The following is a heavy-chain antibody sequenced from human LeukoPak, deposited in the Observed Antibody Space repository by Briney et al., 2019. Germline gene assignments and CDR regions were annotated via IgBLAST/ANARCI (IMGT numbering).Heavy chain of an antibody. CDR2: MSSDGSIK. D-gene: IGHD1-26*01. V-gene: IGHV3-30-3*01. Sequence: GGSLRLSCAASEFTFISYDVHWVRQAPGKGLQWVAVMSSDGSIKIYTDSVKGRFTISRDNSKNTLYLEMNSLRVDDTAVYYCARDLVSGAPDYFDSWGQGTLVTVSS. CDR3: ARDLVSGAPDYFDS. J-gene: IGHJ4*02. CDR1: EFTFISYD.